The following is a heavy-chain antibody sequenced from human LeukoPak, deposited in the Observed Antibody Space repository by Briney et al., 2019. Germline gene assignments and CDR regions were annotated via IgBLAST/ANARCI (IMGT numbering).Heavy chain of an antibody. CDR2: INPSGGST. CDR3: ARSYYYDSSGSNDAFDI. J-gene: IGHJ3*02. V-gene: IGHV1-46*01. CDR1: GYTFTSYG. D-gene: IGHD3-22*01. Sequence: ASVKVSCKASGYTFTSYGINWVRQAPGQGLEWMGIINPSGGSTSYAQKFQGRVTMTRDMSTSTVYMELSSLRSEDTAVYYCARSYYYDSSGSNDAFDIWGQGTMVTVSS.